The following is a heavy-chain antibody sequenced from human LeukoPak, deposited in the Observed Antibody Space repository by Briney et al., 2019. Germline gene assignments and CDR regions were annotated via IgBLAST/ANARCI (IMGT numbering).Heavy chain of an antibody. J-gene: IGHJ3*02. D-gene: IGHD6-13*01. CDR3: ARDLDSSSWYSGAFDI. CDR2: ISYDGSNK. V-gene: IGHV3-30-3*01. CDR1: GFTFSSYA. Sequence: GGSLRLSCAASGFTFSSYAMHWVRQAPGKGLEWVAVISYDGSNKYYADSVKGRITISRDNSKNTLYLQMNSLRAEDTAVYYCARDLDSSSWYSGAFDIWGQGTMVTVSS.